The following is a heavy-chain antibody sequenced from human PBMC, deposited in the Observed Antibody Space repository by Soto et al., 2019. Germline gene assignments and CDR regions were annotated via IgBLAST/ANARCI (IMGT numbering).Heavy chain of an antibody. CDR2: IYYSGST. Sequence: QVQLQESGPGLVKPSETLSLTCTVFGGSITTYYWGWIRQPPGKGLEWIGYIYYSGSTNYNPSLKSRVTILLDTSKNQFSLKLNSVTAADTAVYYCARSLWLAFDYWGQGTLVTVSS. D-gene: IGHD6-19*01. J-gene: IGHJ4*02. CDR3: ARSLWLAFDY. V-gene: IGHV4-59*01. CDR1: GGSITTYY.